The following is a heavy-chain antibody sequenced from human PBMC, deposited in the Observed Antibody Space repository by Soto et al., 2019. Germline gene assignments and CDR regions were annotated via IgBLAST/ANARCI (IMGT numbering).Heavy chain of an antibody. V-gene: IGHV6-1*01. Sequence: SQTISLTCAISGDSVSSTSAAWSWIRQSPSRGLEWLGRTYYRSKWYSDYAVSVKSRITINPDTSKNQFSLQLNSVTPEDTAVYYCARGSYYSGWVWGQGTLVIVSS. CDR1: GDSVSSTSAA. D-gene: IGHD6-19*01. CDR3: ARGSYYSGWV. J-gene: IGHJ4*02. CDR2: TYYRSKWYS.